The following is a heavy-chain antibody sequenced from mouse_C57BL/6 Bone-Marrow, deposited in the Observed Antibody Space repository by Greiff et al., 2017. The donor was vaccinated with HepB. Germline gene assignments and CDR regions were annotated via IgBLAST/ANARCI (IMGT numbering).Heavy chain of an antibody. V-gene: IGHV1-53*01. D-gene: IGHD1-1*01. CDR1: GYTFTSYW. Sequence: VQLQQPGTELVKPGASVKLSCKASGYTFTSYWMHWVKQRPGQGLEWIGNINPSNGGTNYNEKFKSKATLTVDKSSSTAYMQLSSLTSEDSSVYYCARSPYYGSSYWYFDVWGTGTTVTVSS. CDR2: INPSNGGT. CDR3: ARSPYYGSSYWYFDV. J-gene: IGHJ1*03.